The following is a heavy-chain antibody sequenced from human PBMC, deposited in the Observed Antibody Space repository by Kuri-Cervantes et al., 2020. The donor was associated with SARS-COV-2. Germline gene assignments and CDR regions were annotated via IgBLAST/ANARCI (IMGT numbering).Heavy chain of an antibody. CDR1: GGSLSGHQ. D-gene: IGHD3-10*01. CDR3: ARGQRITMVRGVMGFDY. CDR2: INDNGGT. J-gene: IGHJ4*02. Sequence: GSLRLSCAVFGGSLSGHQWSWIRQPPGKGLEWIGEINDNGGTTYNSSLKSRLSISADTSKNQFSLKLTSVSAADTAVYYCARGQRITMVRGVMGFDYWGQGTLVTVSS. V-gene: IGHV4-34*01.